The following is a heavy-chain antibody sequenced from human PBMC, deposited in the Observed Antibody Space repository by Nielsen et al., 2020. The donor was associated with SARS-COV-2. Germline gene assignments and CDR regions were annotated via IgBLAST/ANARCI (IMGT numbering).Heavy chain of an antibody. CDR2: MNPNSGNT. CDR3: ARMGLGADYDFWSGYYDGMDV. J-gene: IGHJ6*02. D-gene: IGHD3-3*01. V-gene: IGHV1-8*01. Sequence: WVRQAPGQGLEWMGWMNPNSGNTGYAQKFQGRVTMTRNTSISTAYMELSSLRSEDTAVYYCARMGLGADYDFWSGYYDGMDVWGQGITVTVSS.